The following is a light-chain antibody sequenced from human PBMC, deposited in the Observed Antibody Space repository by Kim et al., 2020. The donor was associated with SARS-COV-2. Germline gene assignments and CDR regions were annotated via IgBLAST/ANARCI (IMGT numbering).Light chain of an antibody. J-gene: IGLJ3*02. CDR1: SSNIRADCD. CDR2: ANN. V-gene: IGLV1-40*03. CDR3: QSYDSSLSGWV. Sequence: QRVTISCTGTSSNIRADCDVHWYQHRPGTTPKLLIFANNNRPPAVPDRLSAAKSGAKASLVITGLQAEDEADYYCQSYDSSLSGWVFGGGTQLTVL.